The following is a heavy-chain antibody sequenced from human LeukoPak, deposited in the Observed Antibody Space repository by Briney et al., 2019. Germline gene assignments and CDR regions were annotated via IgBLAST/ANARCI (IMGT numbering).Heavy chain of an antibody. D-gene: IGHD3-16*01. CDR3: ARDPSYDYSGVLAN. CDR2: ISYDGSNK. J-gene: IGHJ4*02. V-gene: IGHV3-30*04. CDR1: GFTFSSYA. Sequence: GGSLRLSCAASGFTFSSYAMHWVRQAPGKGLEWVAVISYDGSNKYYADSVKGRFTISRDNSKNTLYLQMNSLRAEDTAVYYCARDPSYDYSGVLANWGQGTLVTVSP.